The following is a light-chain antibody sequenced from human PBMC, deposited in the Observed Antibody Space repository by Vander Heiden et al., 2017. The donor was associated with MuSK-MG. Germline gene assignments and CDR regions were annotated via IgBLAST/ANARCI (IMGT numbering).Light chain of an antibody. Sequence: SSELTQDPAVSVALGQTVRITCQGDSLRSYYASWYQQKPGQAPVLVIYGKNNRHSGIPDRFSGSSSGNTAALTITGAQAEDEADYYCNFRDSSGNLKWVFGGGTKLTVL. CDR2: GKN. CDR3: NFRDSSGNLKWV. V-gene: IGLV3-19*01. J-gene: IGLJ3*02. CDR1: SLRSYY.